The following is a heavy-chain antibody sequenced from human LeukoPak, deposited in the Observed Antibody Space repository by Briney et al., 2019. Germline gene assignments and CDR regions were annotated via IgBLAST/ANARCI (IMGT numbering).Heavy chain of an antibody. V-gene: IGHV3-7*01. Sequence: GGSLRLSCAASGFTFSSYWMSWVRQAPGKGLELVANIKRDGSEKYYVDSVKGRFTISRDNAKNSLYLQMNSLRAEDTAVYYCAREGMTIFGVVMDYWGQGTLVTVSS. CDR2: IKRDGSEK. J-gene: IGHJ4*02. CDR3: AREGMTIFGVVMDY. D-gene: IGHD3-3*01. CDR1: GFTFSSYW.